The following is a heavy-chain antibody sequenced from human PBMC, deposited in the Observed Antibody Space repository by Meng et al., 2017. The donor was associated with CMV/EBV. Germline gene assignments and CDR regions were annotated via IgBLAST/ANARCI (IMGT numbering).Heavy chain of an antibody. CDR3: ARDRGNSGHWFDP. V-gene: IGHV3-21*01. J-gene: IGHJ5*02. Sequence: GGPLRLSCAASGFTFSSYSMNWVRQAPGKGLEWVSSISSSSSYIYYADSVKGRFTISRDNAKNSLYLQMNSLRAEDTAVYYCARDRGNSGHWFDPWGQGTLVTVSS. CDR2: ISSSSSYI. CDR1: GFTFSSYS. D-gene: IGHD4-23*01.